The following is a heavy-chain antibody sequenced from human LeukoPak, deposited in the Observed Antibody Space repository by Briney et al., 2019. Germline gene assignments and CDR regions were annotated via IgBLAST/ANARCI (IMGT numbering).Heavy chain of an antibody. V-gene: IGHV1-18*01. CDR2: ISAYNGNT. CDR3: ARVRWFGELFSDY. Sequence: ASVNVSCKASGYTFTSYGISWVRQAPGQGLEWMGWISAYNGNTNYAQKLQGRVTLTTDTSTGTAYMELRSLRSDDTAVYYCARVRWFGELFSDYWGQGTLVTVSS. J-gene: IGHJ4*02. D-gene: IGHD3-10*01. CDR1: GYTFTSYG.